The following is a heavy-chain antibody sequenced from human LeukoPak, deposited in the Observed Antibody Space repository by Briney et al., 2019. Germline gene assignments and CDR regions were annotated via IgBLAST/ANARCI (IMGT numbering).Heavy chain of an antibody. V-gene: IGHV4-39*07. J-gene: IGHJ4*02. CDR3: ARYHTATYYFDY. CDR2: IYYSGST. Sequence: TSETLSLTCTVSGGSISSSSYYWGWIRQPPGKGLEWIGSIYYSGSTYYNPSLKSRVTISVDTSKNQFSLKLSSVTAADTAVYYCARYHTATYYFDYWGQGTLVTVSS. D-gene: IGHD4-17*01. CDR1: GGSISSSSYY.